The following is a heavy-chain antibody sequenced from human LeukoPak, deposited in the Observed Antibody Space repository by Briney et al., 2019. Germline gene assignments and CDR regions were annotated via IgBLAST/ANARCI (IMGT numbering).Heavy chain of an antibody. D-gene: IGHD3-3*01. CDR2: INPNSGGT. CDR3: ARARYYGYYYYYMDV. Sequence: ASVKVSCKASGYTFTGYYIHWVRQAPGQGLEWMGWINPNSGGTNYAQKFQGRVTMTRDTSISTAYMELSSLTSDDTAVYYCARARYYGYYYYYMDVWGKGTTVTVSS. V-gene: IGHV1-2*02. CDR1: GYTFTGYY. J-gene: IGHJ6*03.